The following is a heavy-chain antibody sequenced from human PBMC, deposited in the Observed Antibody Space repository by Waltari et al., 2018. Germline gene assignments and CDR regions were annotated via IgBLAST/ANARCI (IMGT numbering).Heavy chain of an antibody. D-gene: IGHD3-16*01. V-gene: IGHV4-34*01. CDR1: GGSFSGYY. CDR3: ARGFNRRGNYYYYMDV. J-gene: IGHJ6*03. CDR2: INHSGST. Sequence: QVQLQQWGAGLLKPSETLSLTCAVYGGSFSGYYWSWIRQTPGKGLEWIGEINHSGSTNYNPSLKSRVTISVDTSKNQFSLKLSSVTAADTAVYYCARGFNRRGNYYYYMDVWGKGTTVTVSS.